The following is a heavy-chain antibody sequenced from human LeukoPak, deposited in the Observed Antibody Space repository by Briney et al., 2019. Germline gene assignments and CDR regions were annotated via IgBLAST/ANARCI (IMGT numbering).Heavy chain of an antibody. Sequence: GGSLGLSCSASGFIFSNFVMHWVRQAPGKGLVWVARIPSDDNPTNYADSVQGRFTISRDNAKNTLYLHMNDLRVEDTAVYFCARDHYFKIDYWGQGTPVTVSS. J-gene: IGHJ4*02. CDR1: GFIFSNFV. V-gene: IGHV3-74*01. D-gene: IGHD3-10*01. CDR2: IPSDDNPT. CDR3: ARDHYFKIDY.